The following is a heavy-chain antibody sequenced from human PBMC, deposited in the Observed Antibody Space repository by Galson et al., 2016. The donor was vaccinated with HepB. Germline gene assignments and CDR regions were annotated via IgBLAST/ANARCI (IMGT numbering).Heavy chain of an antibody. CDR1: GFTFSSYG. D-gene: IGHD2-2*01. V-gene: IGHV3-33*06. CDR2: IWHDGSKK. J-gene: IGHJ6*02. CDR3: AKDTARYCSSTSCSYGMDV. Sequence: SLRLSCAASGFTFSSYGFHWVRQAPDKGLEWVAVIWHDGSKKYYADSVKGRFTFSRDDSKNTLYLQMNSLRAEDTAVYYCAKDTARYCSSTSCSYGMDVWGQGTTVTVSS.